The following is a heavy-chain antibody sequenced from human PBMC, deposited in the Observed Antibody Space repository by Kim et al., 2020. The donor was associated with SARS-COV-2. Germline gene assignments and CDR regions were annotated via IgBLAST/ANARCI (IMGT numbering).Heavy chain of an antibody. CDR3: AKASMVRGVISYFDY. V-gene: IGHV3-23*01. CDR1: GFTFSSYA. Sequence: GGSLRLSCAASGFTFSSYAMSWVRQAPGKGLEWVSAISGSGGSTYYADSVKGRFTISRDNSKNTLYLQMNSLRAEDTAVYYCAKASMVRGVISYFDYWGQGTLVTVSS. D-gene: IGHD3-10*01. CDR2: ISGSGGST. J-gene: IGHJ4*02.